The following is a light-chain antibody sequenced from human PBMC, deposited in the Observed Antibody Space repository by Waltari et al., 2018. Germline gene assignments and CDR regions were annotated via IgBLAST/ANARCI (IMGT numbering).Light chain of an antibody. CDR3: QSYDISLSGYV. CDR1: SSNIGAGYD. CDR2: GTS. V-gene: IGLV1-40*01. J-gene: IGLJ1*01. Sequence: QSVLTQPPSVSGAPGQRVTLSCTGSSSNIGAGYDVHWHQHLPGTAPKLLTHGTSNRPPGFPGRFSGSKAGTSASLAITGLQADDEADYYCQSYDISLSGYVFGTGTKVTVL.